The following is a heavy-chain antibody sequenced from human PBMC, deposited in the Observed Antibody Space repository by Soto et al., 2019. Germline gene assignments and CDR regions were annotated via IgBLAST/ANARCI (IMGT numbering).Heavy chain of an antibody. D-gene: IGHD3-10*01. V-gene: IGHV3-23*01. CDR2: ISGSGGST. J-gene: IGHJ5*02. CDR3: ARSLRTSRGVWFDP. CDR1: GFNFRSYA. Sequence: PGGSLRLSCTASGFNFRSYAMSWVRQATGKGLEWVSAISGSGGSTYYADSVKGRFTISRDNSKNTLYLQMNSLRAEDTAVYYCARSLRTSRGVWFDPWGQGTLVTVSS.